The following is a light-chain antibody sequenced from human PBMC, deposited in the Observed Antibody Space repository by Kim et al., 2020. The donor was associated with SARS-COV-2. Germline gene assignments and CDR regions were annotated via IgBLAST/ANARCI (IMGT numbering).Light chain of an antibody. CDR3: QQANTFPLT. Sequence: DIQMTQSPSSVSASVGDRVTISCRASQDISGWLAWYQFKAGKAPKLLIYGASRLQDGVPPRFTGSASGTDFTLTINNLQPEDCATYYCQQANTFPLTFGGGTKVDIK. V-gene: IGKV1-12*01. CDR2: GAS. CDR1: QDISGW. J-gene: IGKJ4*01.